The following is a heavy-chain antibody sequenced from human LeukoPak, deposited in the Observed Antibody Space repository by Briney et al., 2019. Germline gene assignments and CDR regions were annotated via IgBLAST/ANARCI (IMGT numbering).Heavy chain of an antibody. Sequence: ESGPTLVNPTQTLTLTCTFSGFSLSTSGVGVGWIRQPPGKALEWLALIYWNDNKLYSPSLKSRLTITKDTSNNQVVLTMTNMDPVDTATYYCAHYGDYRFLYYFDYWGQGTLVTVSP. CDR2: IYWNDNK. J-gene: IGHJ4*02. V-gene: IGHV2-5*01. D-gene: IGHD4-17*01. CDR3: AHYGDYRFLYYFDY. CDR1: GFSLSTSGVG.